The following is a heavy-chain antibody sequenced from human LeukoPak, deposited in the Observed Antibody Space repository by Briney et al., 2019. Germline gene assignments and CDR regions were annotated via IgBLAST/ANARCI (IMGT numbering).Heavy chain of an antibody. CDR2: ISGSGGST. V-gene: IGHV3-23*01. J-gene: IGHJ4*02. CDR3: AKVVYSYGWAQRKFDY. Sequence: GGSLRLSCAASGFTFSSYAMSWVRQAPGKGLEWVSAISGSGGSTYYADSVKGRFTISRDNSKNTLYLQMNSLRAEDTAVYYCAKVVYSYGWAQRKFDYWGQGTLVTVSS. D-gene: IGHD5-18*01. CDR1: GFTFSSYA.